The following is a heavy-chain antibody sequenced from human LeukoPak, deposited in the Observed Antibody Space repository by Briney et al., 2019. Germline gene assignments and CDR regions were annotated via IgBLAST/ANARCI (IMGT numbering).Heavy chain of an antibody. CDR3: ARSIRGVITFDY. D-gene: IGHD3-10*01. J-gene: IGHJ4*02. CDR1: GGSFSGYY. V-gene: IGHV4-34*01. CDR2: INHSGST. Sequence: SETLSLTCAVYGGSFSGYYWSWIRQPPGKGLEWIGEINHSGSTNYNPSLKSRVTISVDTSKNQFSLKLSSVTAADTAVYYCARSIRGVITFDYWGQGTLVTVSS.